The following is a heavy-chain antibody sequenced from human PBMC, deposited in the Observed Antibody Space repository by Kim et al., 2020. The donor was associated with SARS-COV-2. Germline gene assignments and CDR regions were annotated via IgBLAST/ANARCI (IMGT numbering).Heavy chain of an antibody. V-gene: IGHV1-24*01. J-gene: IGHJ5*02. CDR2: FDPEDVET. CDR1: GYSLTELS. Sequence: ASVKVSCKVTGYSLTELSIHWVRQAPGKGLEWMGGFDPEDVETIYAQKFQGRITMTEDTSTDTAYMELSSLRSDDTAVYYCAVDTDYDFPWGQGTLVTVSS. CDR3: AVDTDYDFP. D-gene: IGHD4-17*01.